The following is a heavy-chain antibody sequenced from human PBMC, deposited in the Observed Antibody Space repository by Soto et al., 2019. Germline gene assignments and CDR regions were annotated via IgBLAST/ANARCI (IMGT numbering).Heavy chain of an antibody. CDR2: IYWDDDK. J-gene: IGHJ4*02. CDR3: AHRRMNYDSWSGYRDTPFDY. D-gene: IGHD3-3*01. CDR1: GFSLSTSGVG. V-gene: IGHV2-5*02. Sequence: SGPTLVNPTQTLTLTCTFSGFSLSTSGVGVGWIRQPPGKALEWLALIYWDDDKRYSPSLKSRLTITKDTSKNQVVLTMTNMDPVDTATYYCAHRRMNYDSWSGYRDTPFDYWGQGTLVTVSS.